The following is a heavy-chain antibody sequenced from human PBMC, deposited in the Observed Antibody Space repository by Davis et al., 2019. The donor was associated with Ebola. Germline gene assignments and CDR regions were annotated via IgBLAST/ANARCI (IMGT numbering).Heavy chain of an antibody. CDR3: ARVLTNYDFWSGPTHNWFDP. CDR1: GGSISSYY. D-gene: IGHD3-3*01. J-gene: IGHJ5*02. CDR2: IYYSGST. Sequence: PSETLSLTCTVSGGSISSYYWSWIRQPPGKGLEWIGYIYYSGSTNYNPSLKSRVTISVDTSKNQFSLKLSSVTAADTAVYYCARVLTNYDFWSGPTHNWFDPWDQGTLVTVSS. V-gene: IGHV4-59*08.